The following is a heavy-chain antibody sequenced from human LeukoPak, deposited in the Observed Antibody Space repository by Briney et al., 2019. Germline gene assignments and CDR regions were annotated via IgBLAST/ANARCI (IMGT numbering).Heavy chain of an antibody. CDR2: IGTAGDT. D-gene: IGHD3-22*01. CDR3: ARVGDSSGSYDY. Sequence: GGFLGLSCAASGFTFSSYDMHWVRQATGKGLEWVSAIGTAGDTYYPGSVKGRFTISRENAKNSLYLQMNSLRAGDTAVYYCARVGDSSGSYDYWGQGTLVTVSS. V-gene: IGHV3-13*01. CDR1: GFTFSSYD. J-gene: IGHJ4*02.